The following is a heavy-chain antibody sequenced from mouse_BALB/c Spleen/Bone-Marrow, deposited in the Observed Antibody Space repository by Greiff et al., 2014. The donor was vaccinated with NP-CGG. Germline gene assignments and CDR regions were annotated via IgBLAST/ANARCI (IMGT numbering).Heavy chain of an antibody. CDR1: GFSLTNYG. Sequence: VQLQQSGPGLVAPSQSLSITCTVSGFSLTNYGVHWVRQPPGKGLEWLGVIWADGSTNYNSALMSRLSISKDNAKSQVFFKMNSLQTDDTAMYYCASITTATGAMDYWGQGTSVTVSS. D-gene: IGHD1-2*01. J-gene: IGHJ4*01. V-gene: IGHV2-9*02. CDR3: ASITTATGAMDY. CDR2: IWADGST.